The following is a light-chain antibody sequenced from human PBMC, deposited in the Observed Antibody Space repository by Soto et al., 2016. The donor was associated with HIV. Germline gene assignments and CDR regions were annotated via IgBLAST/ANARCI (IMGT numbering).Light chain of an antibody. CDR1: QGISNS. CDR3: QQYYSTPLLLT. CDR2: AAS. J-gene: IGKJ4*01. Sequence: DIQMTQSPSSLSASVGDRVTITCRASQGISNSLAWYQQKPGKAPKLLLYAASRLESGVPSRFSGSGSGTDYTLTISSLQPEDFATYYCQQYYSTPLLLTFGGGTKVEIK. V-gene: IGKV1-NL1*01.